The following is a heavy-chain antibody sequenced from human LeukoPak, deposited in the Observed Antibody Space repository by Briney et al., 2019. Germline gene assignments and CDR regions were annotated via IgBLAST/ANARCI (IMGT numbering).Heavy chain of an antibody. Sequence: SETLSLTCAVSGGSINTGGDSWSWIRQPPGKGLEWIGYIYHSGNTFYNPSLKSRVTISIDRSKNQFSLKLNSVTAADTAVYFCAREVAAAWGFYFDSWGQGTLVTVSS. CDR3: AREVAAAWGFYFDS. J-gene: IGHJ4*02. V-gene: IGHV4-30-2*01. D-gene: IGHD6-13*01. CDR2: IYHSGNT. CDR1: GGSINTGGDS.